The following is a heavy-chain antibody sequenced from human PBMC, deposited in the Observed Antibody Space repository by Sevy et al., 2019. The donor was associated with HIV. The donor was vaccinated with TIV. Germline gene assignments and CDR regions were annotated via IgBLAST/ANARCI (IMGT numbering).Heavy chain of an antibody. J-gene: IGHJ3*02. V-gene: IGHV1-69*13. CDR1: GDTFSTYG. Sequence: VKVSCKASGDTFSTYGLSWVRQAPGQGLEWMGGIIPIFGTPNYAQKFQGRVTIIADESASTAYMELSSLRSEDTALYYCAREGGVATTGDHDAFDIWGHGTLVTVSS. CDR2: IIPIFGTP. CDR3: AREGGVATTGDHDAFDI. D-gene: IGHD7-27*01.